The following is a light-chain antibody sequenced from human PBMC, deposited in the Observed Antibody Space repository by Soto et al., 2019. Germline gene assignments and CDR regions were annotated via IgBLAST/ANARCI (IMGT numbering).Light chain of an antibody. V-gene: IGKV3-15*01. CDR3: QHYNSYSEA. CDR1: QSVDGD. Sequence: EIVLTQSPGTLSLSPGERVTLSCRASQSVDGDLAWFQQKPGQAPRLLISGASTRAAGIPDRFSGSGSGTEFTLTITSLQSDDFATYYCQHYNSYSEAFGQGTKVDIK. CDR2: GAS. J-gene: IGKJ1*01.